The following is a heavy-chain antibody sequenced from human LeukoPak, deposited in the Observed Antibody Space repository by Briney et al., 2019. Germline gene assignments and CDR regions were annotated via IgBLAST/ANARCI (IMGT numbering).Heavy chain of an antibody. CDR1: GMNFEKYA. Sequence: GGSLRLSCTASGMNFEKYAMHWVRQRPGKGLEWVGVISADGKADHADSVKGRFTVSRDNSKDSLSLQMSSLRDEDTALYYCATRAFYHGLDVWGQGTTVIVSS. V-gene: IGHV3-43*02. CDR3: ATRAFYHGLDV. CDR2: ISADGKA. J-gene: IGHJ6*02.